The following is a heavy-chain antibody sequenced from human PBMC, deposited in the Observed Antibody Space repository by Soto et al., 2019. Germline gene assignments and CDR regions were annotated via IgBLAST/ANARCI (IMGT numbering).Heavy chain of an antibody. Sequence: SETLSLTCGVYGGSFSCYYWSWSRQPPGKGLEWIGEINHSGSTNYNPSLKSRVTISVDTSKNQFSLKLSSVTAADTAVYYCARGGLSRYYGSGSYYPDWGQGTLVTVSS. D-gene: IGHD3-10*01. CDR3: ARGGLSRYYGSGSYYPD. J-gene: IGHJ4*02. CDR2: INHSGST. V-gene: IGHV4-34*01. CDR1: GGSFSCYY.